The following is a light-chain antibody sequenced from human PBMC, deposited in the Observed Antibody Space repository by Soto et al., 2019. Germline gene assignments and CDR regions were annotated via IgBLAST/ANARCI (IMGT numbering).Light chain of an antibody. Sequence: QSVLTQPPSASGTPGRRVTISCSGSSSNIGSDTVNWYQQVPGMAPKLLIYSNNQRPSGVPDRFSGSKSGTSASLAISGLQSEDEADYYCATWDDSLNRVVFGGGTKVTVL. J-gene: IGLJ3*02. CDR3: ATWDDSLNRVV. CDR1: SSNIGSDT. CDR2: SNN. V-gene: IGLV1-44*01.